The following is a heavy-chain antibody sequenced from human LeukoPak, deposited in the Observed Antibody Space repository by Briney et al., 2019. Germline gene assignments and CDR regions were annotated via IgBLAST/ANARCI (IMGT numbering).Heavy chain of an antibody. D-gene: IGHD3-22*01. CDR3: ARLYYDSSGYYQICYFDY. CDR1: GGSISSSSYY. V-gene: IGHV4-39*01. Sequence: PSETLSLTCTVSGGSISSSSYYWGWIRQPPGKGLEWIGSIYYSGSTYYNPSLKSQVTISVDTSKNQFSLNLSSVTAADTAVYYCARLYYDSSGYYQICYFDYWGQGTLVTVSS. CDR2: IYYSGST. J-gene: IGHJ4*02.